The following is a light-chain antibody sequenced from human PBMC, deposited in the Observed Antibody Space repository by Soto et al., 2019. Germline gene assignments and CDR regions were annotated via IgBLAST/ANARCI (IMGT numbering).Light chain of an antibody. V-gene: IGKV3-20*01. J-gene: IGKJ2*01. Sequence: EIVLTQSPGTLSLSPGERATLSCRASQSVSSTYLAWYQQKPGQAPRLLIYGASGRATGIPERFSGSGSGTDVTLTNSRLEPEDFAVYYCQQFGSSPPYTFGQGTKLEIK. CDR3: QQFGSSPPYT. CDR2: GAS. CDR1: QSVSSTY.